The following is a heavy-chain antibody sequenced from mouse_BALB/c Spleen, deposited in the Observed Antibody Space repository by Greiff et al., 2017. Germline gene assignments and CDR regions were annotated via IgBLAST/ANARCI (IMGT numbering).Heavy chain of an antibody. CDR1: GFTFSSYD. CDR3: ARRGTYGHAMDY. D-gene: IGHD5-1*01. V-gene: IGHV5-12-1*01. CDR2: ISSGGGST. Sequence: EVQVVESGGGLVKPGGSLKLSCAASGFTFSSYDMSWVRQTPEKRLEWVAYISSGGGSTYYPDTVKGRFTISRDNAKNTLYLQMSSLKSEDTAMYYCARRGTYGHAMDYWGQGTSVTVSS. J-gene: IGHJ4*01.